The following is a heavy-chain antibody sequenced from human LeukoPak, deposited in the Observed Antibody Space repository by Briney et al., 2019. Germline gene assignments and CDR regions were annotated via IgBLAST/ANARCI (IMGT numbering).Heavy chain of an antibody. Sequence: ASVKVSCKASGGTFSSYAISWVRQAPGQGLEWMGRIIPIFGTANYAQKFQGRVTITTDESTSTAYMELSSLRSEDTAVYYCAHGYYDSSGYSTWGQGTLVTASS. V-gene: IGHV1-69*05. CDR1: GGTFSSYA. D-gene: IGHD3-22*01. CDR2: IIPIFGTA. J-gene: IGHJ4*02. CDR3: AHGYYDSSGYST.